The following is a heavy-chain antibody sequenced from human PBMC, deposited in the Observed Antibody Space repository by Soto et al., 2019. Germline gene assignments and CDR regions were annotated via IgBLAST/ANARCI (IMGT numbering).Heavy chain of an antibody. CDR1: GGTFSSYT. V-gene: IGHV1-69*02. D-gene: IGHD3-22*01. CDR3: AAYYYDSSGYRGVGY. Sequence: QVQLVQSGAEVKKPGSSVKVSCKASGGTFSSYTISWVRQAPGQGLEWMGRIIPILGIANYAQKFQGRVTSTADKSTSTAYMELSSLRSEDTAVYYCAAYYYDSSGYRGVGYWGQETLVTVSS. J-gene: IGHJ4*02. CDR2: IIPILGIA.